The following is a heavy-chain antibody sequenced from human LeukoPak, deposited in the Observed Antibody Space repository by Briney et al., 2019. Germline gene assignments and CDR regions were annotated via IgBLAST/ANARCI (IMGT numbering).Heavy chain of an antibody. CDR2: IAPISGTP. D-gene: IGHD3-10*01. J-gene: IGHJ3*01. Sequence: SVKVSCKASGGTFTHYVISWVRQAPGQGLEWMGGIAPISGTPMYAQRFQGRVTITADTSTYTAYLEMSSLTSEDTAVYYCAREGEYYSESGNLVDASDVWGQGTMVTVSA. CDR1: GGTFTHYV. CDR3: AREGEYYSESGNLVDASDV. V-gene: IGHV1-69*06.